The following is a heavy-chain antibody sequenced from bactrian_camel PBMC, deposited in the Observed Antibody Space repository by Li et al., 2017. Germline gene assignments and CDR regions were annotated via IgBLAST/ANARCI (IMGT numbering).Heavy chain of an antibody. CDR1: GFTFSTYA. CDR2: INSGGGST. Sequence: DVQLVESGGGLVQAGGSLRLSCAASGFTFSTYAMSWVRQAPGKGLEWVSAINSGGGSTYYADSVKGRFTISRDNAKNTVYLQMNSLRPEDSGMYYCAARRDIYSAYPLSPTQYPYWGQGTQVTVS. CDR3: AARRDIYSAYPLSPTQYPY. J-gene: IGHJ4*01. V-gene: IGHV3S40*01.